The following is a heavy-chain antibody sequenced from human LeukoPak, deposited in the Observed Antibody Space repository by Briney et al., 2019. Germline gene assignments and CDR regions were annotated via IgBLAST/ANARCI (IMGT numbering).Heavy chain of an antibody. CDR3: ARGARGSIVRMVYGDNWFDP. CDR1: GGSISSYY. J-gene: IGHJ5*02. V-gene: IGHV4-59*01. CDR2: IYYSGST. Sequence: SETLSLTCTVSGGSISSYYWSWIRQPPGKGLEWIGYIYYSGSTNYNPSLKSRVTISVDTSKNQFSLKLSSVTAADTAVYYCARGARGSIVRMVYGDNWFDPWGQGTLVTVSS. D-gene: IGHD2-8*01.